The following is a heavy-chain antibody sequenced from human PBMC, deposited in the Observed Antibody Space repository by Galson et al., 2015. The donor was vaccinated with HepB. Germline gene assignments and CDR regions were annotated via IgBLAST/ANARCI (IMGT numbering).Heavy chain of an antibody. CDR3: ATAYYDFWSGYYTPRSYYYYYMDV. V-gene: IGHV1-24*01. Sequence: SVKVSCKVSRYTLTELSMHWVRQAPGKGLEWMGGFDPEDGETIYAQKFQGRVTMTEDTSTDTAYMELSSLRSEDTAVYYCATAYYDFWSGYYTPRSYYYYYMDVWGKGTTVTVSS. D-gene: IGHD3-3*01. J-gene: IGHJ6*03. CDR2: FDPEDGET. CDR1: RYTLTELS.